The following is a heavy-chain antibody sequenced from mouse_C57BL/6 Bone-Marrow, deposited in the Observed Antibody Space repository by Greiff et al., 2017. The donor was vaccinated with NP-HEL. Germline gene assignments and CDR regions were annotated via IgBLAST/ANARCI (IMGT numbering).Heavy chain of an antibody. CDR3: TTKLRSFDY. J-gene: IGHJ2*01. Sequence: EVQLQQSGAELVRPGASVKLSCTASGFNIIDDYMHWVKQRPEQGLEWIGWIDPENGDTEYASKFQGKATITADTSSNTAYLQLSSLTSEDTAVYYCTTKLRSFDYWGQGTTLTVSS. CDR2: IDPENGDT. V-gene: IGHV14-4*01. D-gene: IGHD1-1*01. CDR1: GFNIIDDY.